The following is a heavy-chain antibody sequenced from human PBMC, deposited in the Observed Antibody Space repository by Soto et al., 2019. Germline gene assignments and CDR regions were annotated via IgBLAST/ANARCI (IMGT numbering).Heavy chain of an antibody. CDR2: IRSKANSYAT. CDR3: TRLEDYYDSSADY. Sequence: GGSQRLSSAASGFNFGGSAMHWVRQASGKGLEWVGRIRSKANSYATAYAASVKGRFTISRDDSKNTAYLQMNSLKTEDTAVYYCTRLEDYYDSSADYWGQGTLVTVS. CDR1: GFNFGGSA. V-gene: IGHV3-73*01. J-gene: IGHJ4*02. D-gene: IGHD3-22*01.